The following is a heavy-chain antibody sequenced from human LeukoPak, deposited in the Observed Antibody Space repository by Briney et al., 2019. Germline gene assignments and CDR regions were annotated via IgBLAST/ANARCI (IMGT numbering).Heavy chain of an antibody. V-gene: IGHV3-66*01. CDR3: ARESGYTYGA. CDR1: GFTFSSYE. J-gene: IGHJ4*02. D-gene: IGHD6-13*01. Sequence: PGGSLRLSCVASGFTFSSYEMNWVRQAPGKGLEWVSVIYSGGSADYADSVKGRFTIPRDNSKNTLHLQMKSLRAEDTAVYYCARESGYTYGAWGQGTLVTVSS. CDR2: IYSGGSA.